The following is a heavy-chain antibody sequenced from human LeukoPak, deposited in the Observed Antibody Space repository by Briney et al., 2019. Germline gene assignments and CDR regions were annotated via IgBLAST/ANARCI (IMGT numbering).Heavy chain of an antibody. J-gene: IGHJ4*02. D-gene: IGHD2-15*01. CDR3: SRGFAAD. Sequence: GGSLRLSCATSGFNFGEFVVSWVRQAPGTGLEWVGFIRDKANGGTTEYAAPVEGRFMIARDDSKGLAYLEMNSLKVDDTGTYYCSRGFAADWGQGALVTVSS. V-gene: IGHV3-49*04. CDR1: GFNFGEFV. CDR2: IRDKANGGTT.